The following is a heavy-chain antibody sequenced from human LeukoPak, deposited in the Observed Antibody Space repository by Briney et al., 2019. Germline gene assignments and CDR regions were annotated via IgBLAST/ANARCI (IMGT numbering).Heavy chain of an antibody. J-gene: IGHJ4*02. CDR2: VNLQGST. CDR1: GFILNSYE. V-gene: IGHV4-4*02. Sequence: GSLRLSCAASGFILNSYEMQWVRQPPGKGLEWIGEVNLQGSTNYNPSLMGRVAISVDKSENHVSLQLTSVTAADTAVYYCAREGGPYRPLDYSGQGTLVTVSS. CDR3: AREGGPYRPLDY.